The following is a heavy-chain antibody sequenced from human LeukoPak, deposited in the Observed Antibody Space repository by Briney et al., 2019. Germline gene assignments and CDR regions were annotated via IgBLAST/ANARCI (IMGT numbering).Heavy chain of an antibody. CDR2: ISSSSSYI. CDR1: GFTFSSYS. J-gene: IGHJ4*02. V-gene: IGHV3-21*01. CDR3: VTYPGDN. Sequence: PGGSLRLSCAASGFTFSSYSMNWVRQAPGKGLEWVSSISSSSSYIYYADSVKARFTISRDNSKMTVYLQLSSLRADDTAVYFCVTYPGDNWGQGTLVTV. D-gene: IGHD1-14*01.